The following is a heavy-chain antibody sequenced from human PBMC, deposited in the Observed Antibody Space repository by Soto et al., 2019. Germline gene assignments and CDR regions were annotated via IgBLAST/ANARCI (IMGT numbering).Heavy chain of an antibody. J-gene: IGHJ3*02. CDR1: GYTFTSYG. V-gene: IGHV1-18*01. Sequence: ASVKVSCKASGYTFTSYGISWVRQAPGQGLEWMGWISAYNGNTNYAQKLQGRVTMTTDTSTSTAYMELRSLRSDDTAVYYCARDTSMVRGVTEDKQDAFDIWGQGTMVTVSS. D-gene: IGHD3-10*01. CDR2: ISAYNGNT. CDR3: ARDTSMVRGVTEDKQDAFDI.